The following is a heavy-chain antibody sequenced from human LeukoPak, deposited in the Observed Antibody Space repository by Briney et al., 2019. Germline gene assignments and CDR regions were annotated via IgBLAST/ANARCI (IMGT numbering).Heavy chain of an antibody. CDR3: ARLGGELLRPADY. V-gene: IGHV1-8*01. J-gene: IGHJ4*02. CDR1: GYSFISYD. Sequence: GASVKVSCKASGYSFISYDINWVRQATGQGLEWVGWLNVNTGNTAYAEKFQGRITITRDTSMRTVHMELGSLRSDDTAVFYCARLGGELLRPADYWGQGTLVTVSS. D-gene: IGHD1-26*01. CDR2: LNVNTGNT.